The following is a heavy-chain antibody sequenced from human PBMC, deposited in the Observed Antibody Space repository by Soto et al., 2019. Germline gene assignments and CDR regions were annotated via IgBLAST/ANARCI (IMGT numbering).Heavy chain of an antibody. CDR3: ARRGDIVVVPAAAYYYYYGMDV. Sequence: SVKVSYKASGGTFSSYAISWVRQAPGQGLEWMGGIIPIFGTANYAQKFQGRVTITADESTSTAYMELSSLRSEDTAVYYCARRGDIVVVPAAAYYYYYGMDVWGQGTTVTVSS. CDR2: IIPIFGTA. CDR1: GGTFSSYA. D-gene: IGHD2-2*01. V-gene: IGHV1-69*13. J-gene: IGHJ6*02.